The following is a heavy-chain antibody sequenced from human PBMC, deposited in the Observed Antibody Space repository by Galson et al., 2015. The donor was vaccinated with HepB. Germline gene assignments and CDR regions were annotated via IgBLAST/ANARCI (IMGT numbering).Heavy chain of an antibody. CDR3: VRDANLNGEYVWDS. V-gene: IGHV3-48*01. CDR1: GFTFSWFG. Sequence: SLRLSCATSGFTFSWFGMNWVRQAPGKELEWISYISSTSSGIDYADSVKGRFTISRDDAKRSLHLQMNSLRVEDTAVYYCVRDANLNGEYVWDSWGQGTLVTVSS. CDR2: ISSTSSGI. J-gene: IGHJ4*02. D-gene: IGHD4-17*01.